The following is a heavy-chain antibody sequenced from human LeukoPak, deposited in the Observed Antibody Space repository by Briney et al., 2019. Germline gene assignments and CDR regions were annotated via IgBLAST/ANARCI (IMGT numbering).Heavy chain of an antibody. Sequence: GASLRISCKGSGYSFTSYWISWVRQLPGKGLEWMGRIDPSDSYTNYSPSFQGHVTISADKSISTAYLQWSSLKASDTAMYYCARRPFCSSTSCYTSWFDPWGQGTLVTVSS. CDR2: IDPSDSYT. CDR1: GYSFTSYW. V-gene: IGHV5-10-1*01. CDR3: ARRPFCSSTSCYTSWFDP. J-gene: IGHJ5*02. D-gene: IGHD2-2*02.